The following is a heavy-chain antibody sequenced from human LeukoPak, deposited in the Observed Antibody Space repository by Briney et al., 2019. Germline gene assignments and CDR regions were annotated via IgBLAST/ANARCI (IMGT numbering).Heavy chain of an antibody. J-gene: IGHJ4*02. V-gene: IGHV4-39*01. Sequence: SETLSLTCTVSGGSISSSSYYWGWIRQPPGKGLEWIGSIYYSGSTYYNPSLKGRVTIPVDTSKNQFSLKLSSVTAADTAVYYCARREGSSGYYWGQGTLVTVSS. CDR1: GGSISSSSYY. D-gene: IGHD3-22*01. CDR3: ARREGSSGYY. CDR2: IYYSGST.